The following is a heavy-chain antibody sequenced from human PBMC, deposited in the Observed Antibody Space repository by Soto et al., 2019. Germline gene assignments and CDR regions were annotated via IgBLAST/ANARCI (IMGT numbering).Heavy chain of an antibody. CDR2: ISYDGSNK. CDR1: GFTFSSYG. Sequence: GGSLRLSCAASGFTFSSYGMHRVRQAPGKGLEWVAVISYDGSNKYYADSVKGRFTISRDNSKNTLFLQMNSLRAEDTAVYFCAKGTAMVTSYGMDVWGQGTTVTVSS. D-gene: IGHD5-18*01. J-gene: IGHJ6*02. CDR3: AKGTAMVTSYGMDV. V-gene: IGHV3-30*18.